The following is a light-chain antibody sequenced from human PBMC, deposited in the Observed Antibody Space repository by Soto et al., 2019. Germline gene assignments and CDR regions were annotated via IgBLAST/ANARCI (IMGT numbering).Light chain of an antibody. CDR1: NSNIGSNH. CDR2: DNN. Sequence: QSVFTQPPSVSAAPGQRVTISFSGSNSNIGSNHVSWYQQLPGTAPKLVIYDNNDRPPRIPDRFSGSKSGTSATLGITGLQTGDEADYYCGTWDGSLRAYVFGTGTKVTVL. CDR3: GTWDGSLRAYV. V-gene: IGLV1-51*01. J-gene: IGLJ1*01.